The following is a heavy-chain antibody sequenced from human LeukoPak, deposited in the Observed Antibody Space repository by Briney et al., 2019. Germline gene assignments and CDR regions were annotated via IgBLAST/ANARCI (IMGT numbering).Heavy chain of an antibody. Sequence: SETLSLTCTVSGGSISNYYWSWIRQPPGKGLEWIGYIYYSGSANYNPSLKSRVTILVATSKIQFSLKLTSVTAADTAVYYCARYSGPSNWFDPWGQGTLVTVSS. D-gene: IGHD1-26*01. V-gene: IGHV4-59*01. CDR3: ARYSGPSNWFDP. CDR1: GGSISNYY. CDR2: IYYSGSA. J-gene: IGHJ5*02.